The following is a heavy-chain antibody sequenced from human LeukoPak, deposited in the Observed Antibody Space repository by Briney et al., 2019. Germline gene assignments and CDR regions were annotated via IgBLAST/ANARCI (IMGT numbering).Heavy chain of an antibody. CDR3: AREGGSGYSVDY. J-gene: IGHJ4*02. CDR1: GFSVSSNY. V-gene: IGHV3-21*01. D-gene: IGHD3-22*01. Sequence: GGSLRLSCAASGFSVSSNYMSWVRQAPGKGLEWVSSISRSSIYIYYADSVKGRFTISRDNAKNSLYLQMNSLRAEDTAVYYCAREGGSGYSVDYWGLGTLVTVSS. CDR2: ISRSSIYI.